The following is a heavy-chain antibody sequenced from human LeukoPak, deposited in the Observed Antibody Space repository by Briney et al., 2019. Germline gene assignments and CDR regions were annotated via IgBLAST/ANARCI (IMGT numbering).Heavy chain of an antibody. CDR3: AKDDDDGDHVVVDH. J-gene: IGHJ4*02. CDR2: ISGSGGSK. V-gene: IGHV3-23*01. CDR1: GFTFSSYA. Sequence: PGGSLRLSCAASGFTFSSYAMGWVRQAPGKGLEWVSLISGSGGSKYYADSVKGRFTVSRDNSKNTEYLQMNSLRAEDTAIYYCAKDDDDGDHVVVDHWGQGTLVTVSS. D-gene: IGHD4-17*01.